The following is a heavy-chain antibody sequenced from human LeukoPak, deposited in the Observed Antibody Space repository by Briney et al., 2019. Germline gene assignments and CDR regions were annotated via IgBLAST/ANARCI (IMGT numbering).Heavy chain of an antibody. J-gene: IGHJ3*02. Sequence: GGSLRLSCVGSGFSFRSHWMSWVRQSPGKGLEWVANINPDGSDKYYVDSARGRFTVSRDNAKNSAFLQMNSLRAEVTAIYYGATISAQTFEIWGEGTLVSVSS. CDR2: INPDGSDK. V-gene: IGHV3-7*01. CDR1: GFSFRSHW. D-gene: IGHD5-24*01. CDR3: ATISAQTFEI.